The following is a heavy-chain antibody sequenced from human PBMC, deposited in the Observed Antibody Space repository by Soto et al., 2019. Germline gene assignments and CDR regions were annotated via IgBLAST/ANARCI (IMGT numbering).Heavy chain of an antibody. V-gene: IGHV4-59*01. J-gene: IGHJ6*02. D-gene: IGHD3-3*01. CDR2: IYYSGST. CDR1: GGSISSYY. Sequence: SETLSLTCTVSGGSISSYYWSWIRQPPGKGLEWIGYIYYSGSTNYNPSLKSRVTISVDTSKNQFSLKLGSVTAADTAVYYCARDRSAYYDFWSGYYTGNYYYYGMDVWGQGTTVT. CDR3: ARDRSAYYDFWSGYYTGNYYYYGMDV.